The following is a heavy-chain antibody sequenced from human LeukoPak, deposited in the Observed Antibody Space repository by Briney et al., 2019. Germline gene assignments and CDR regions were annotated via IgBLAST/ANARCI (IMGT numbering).Heavy chain of an antibody. CDR1: GFSFSVFW. J-gene: IGHJ4*01. Sequence: GGSLRLSCAASGFSFSVFWMHWVRQVPGKGPVWVANIKQDGSETTYADSVRGRFTIFRDNAKDSVYLQMNSLRAEDSATYYCVREGFYFFDFWGQGTLVTVSS. CDR2: IKQDGSET. CDR3: VREGFYFFDF. V-gene: IGHV3-7*01.